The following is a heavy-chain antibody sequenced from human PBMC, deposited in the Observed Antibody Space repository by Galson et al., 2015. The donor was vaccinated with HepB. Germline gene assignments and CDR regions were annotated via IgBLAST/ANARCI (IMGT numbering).Heavy chain of an antibody. V-gene: IGHV1-58*01. Sequence: SVKVSCKASGFTFNNSAVQWVRQARGQRLEWIGWIVVGRGNTNYAQKFQERDTITRDMSTSTAYMELSSLRSEDTAVYYCAAEGYSSTWGDYWGQGTLVTVSS. CDR2: IVVGRGNT. J-gene: IGHJ4*02. CDR3: AAEGYSSTWGDY. D-gene: IGHD6-13*01. CDR1: GFTFNNSA.